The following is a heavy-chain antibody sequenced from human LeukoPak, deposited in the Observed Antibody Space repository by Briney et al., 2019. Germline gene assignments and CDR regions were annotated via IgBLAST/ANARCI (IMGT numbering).Heavy chain of an antibody. J-gene: IGHJ3*02. Sequence: PSETLSLTCTVSGGSISSYYWSWIRQPPGKGLEWIGYIYYSGSTNYNPSLKSRVTISVDTSKSQFSLKLSSVTAADTAVYYCARETCGDCVDDAFDIWGQGTMVTVSS. V-gene: IGHV4-59*01. CDR3: ARETCGDCVDDAFDI. CDR1: GGSISSYY. D-gene: IGHD2-21*02. CDR2: IYYSGST.